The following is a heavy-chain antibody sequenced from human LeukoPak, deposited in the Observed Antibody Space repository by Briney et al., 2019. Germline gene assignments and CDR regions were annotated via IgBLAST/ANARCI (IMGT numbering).Heavy chain of an antibody. CDR3: ARDSFVVLDY. CDR1: GFTFSTYS. Sequence: GGSLRLSCAASGFTFSTYSMNWVRQAPGKGLEWVSSISSSSSYIYYADSVKGRFTISRDNAKNSLFLQMNSLRAEDTAVYYCARDSFVVLDYWGQGILVTVSS. CDR2: ISSSSSYI. V-gene: IGHV3-21*01. J-gene: IGHJ4*02. D-gene: IGHD2-2*01.